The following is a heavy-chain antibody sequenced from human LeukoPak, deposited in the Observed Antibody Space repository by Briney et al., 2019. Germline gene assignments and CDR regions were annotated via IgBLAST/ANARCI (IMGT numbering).Heavy chain of an antibody. CDR1: GGSIGSHY. Sequence: SETLSPTCTVSGGSIGSHYWTWIRQPPGKGLECTGYVYDIGSTKYNPSLKSRVTISVDTSKNQFSLRLSSVTAADTAVYYCARTTMVRGTYYMDVWGKGTTVTISS. J-gene: IGHJ6*03. V-gene: IGHV4-59*11. CDR2: VYDIGST. D-gene: IGHD3-10*01. CDR3: ARTTMVRGTYYMDV.